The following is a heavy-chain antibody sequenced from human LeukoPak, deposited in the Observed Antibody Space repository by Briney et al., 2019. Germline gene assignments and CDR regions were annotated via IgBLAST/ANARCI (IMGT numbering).Heavy chain of an antibody. Sequence: PGGSLRPSCAASGFTFSSYWMSWVRQAPGKGLEWVANIKQDGSEKYYVDSVKGRFTISRDNAKNSLYLQMNSLRAEDSAVYYCASGVAAYYFDYWGQGTLVTVSS. CDR3: ASGVAAYYFDY. D-gene: IGHD2-15*01. J-gene: IGHJ4*02. CDR2: IKQDGSEK. CDR1: GFTFSSYW. V-gene: IGHV3-7*01.